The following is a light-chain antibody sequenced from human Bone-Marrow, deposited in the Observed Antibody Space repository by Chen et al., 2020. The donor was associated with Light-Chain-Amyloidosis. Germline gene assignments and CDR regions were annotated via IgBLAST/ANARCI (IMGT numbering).Light chain of an antibody. J-gene: IGLJ2*01. Sequence: RITCSGDDLPTKYAYWYQQKPGQAPVLVIHRDTERPSGISERFSGSRSGTTATLTISGVQAEDEADYHCQSADSSGTYEVIFGGGTKLTVL. CDR3: QSADSSGTYEVI. CDR2: RDT. CDR1: DLPTKY. V-gene: IGLV3-25*03.